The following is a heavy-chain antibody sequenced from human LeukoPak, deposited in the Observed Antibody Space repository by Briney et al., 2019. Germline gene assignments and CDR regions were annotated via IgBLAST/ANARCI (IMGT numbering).Heavy chain of an antibody. V-gene: IGHV3-30-3*01. J-gene: IGHJ6*02. CDR1: GFTFSSYA. CDR3: ARGPYYYYGMDV. CDR2: ISYDGSNK. Sequence: GGSLRLSCAASGFTFSSYAMHWVRQAPGKGLEWVAVISYDGSNKYYADSVKGRFTISRDNSKNTLYLQMNSLRAEDTAVYYCARGPYYYYGMDVWGQGTTVTVSS.